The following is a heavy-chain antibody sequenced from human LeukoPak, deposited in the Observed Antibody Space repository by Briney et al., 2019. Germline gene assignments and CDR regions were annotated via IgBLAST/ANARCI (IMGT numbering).Heavy chain of an antibody. CDR3: ARGGVGATRASHY. CDR2: INHSGST. J-gene: IGHJ4*02. V-gene: IGHV4-34*01. CDR1: GGSFSGYY. D-gene: IGHD1-26*01. Sequence: SETLSLTCAVYGGSFSGYYWSWIRQPPGKGLEWIGEINHSGSTNYNPSPKSRVTISVDTSKNQFSLKLSSVTAADTAVYYCARGGVGATRASHYWGQGTLVTVSS.